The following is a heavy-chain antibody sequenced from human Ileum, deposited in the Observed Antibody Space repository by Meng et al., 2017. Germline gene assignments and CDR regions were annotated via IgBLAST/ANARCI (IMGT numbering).Heavy chain of an antibody. CDR3: ARYSRSTCFEI. Sequence: GESLKISCVGSGFSLRTYWMHWVRQVPGKGLVWVSNINGDGTNTKYADSVKGRFIISGDNAKNTLYLQMNSLRAEDTAVYYCARYSRSTCFEIWGQGTMVTVSS. CDR2: INGDGTNT. D-gene: IGHD6-13*01. J-gene: IGHJ3*02. CDR1: GFSLRTYW. V-gene: IGHV3-74*03.